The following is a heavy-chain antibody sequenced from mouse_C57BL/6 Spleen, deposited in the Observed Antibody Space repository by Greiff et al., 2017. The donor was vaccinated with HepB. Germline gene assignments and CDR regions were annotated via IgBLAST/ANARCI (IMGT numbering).Heavy chain of an antibody. D-gene: IGHD4-1*01. J-gene: IGHJ2*01. V-gene: IGHV1-54*01. CDR3: ARSEAGTPDY. Sequence: QVQLQQSGAELVRPGTSVKVSCKASGYAFTNYLIEWVKQRPGQGLEWIGVINPGSGGTNYNEKFKSKATLTADKSSSTAYMQLSSLTSEDSAVYFCARSEAGTPDYWGQGTTLTVSS. CDR2: INPGSGGT. CDR1: GYAFTNYL.